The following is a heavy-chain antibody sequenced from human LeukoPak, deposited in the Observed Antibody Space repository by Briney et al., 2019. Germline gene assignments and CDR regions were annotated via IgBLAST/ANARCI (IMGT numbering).Heavy chain of an antibody. CDR2: ISYDGSKK. CDR1: GFTFSSYG. J-gene: IGHJ3*02. V-gene: IGHV3-30*19. D-gene: IGHD2-21*02. CDR3: ARVRYCGGDCYPDGFDI. Sequence: GGSLRLSCAASGFTFSSYGMHWVRQAPGKGLEWVALISYDGSKKYYADAVKGRLTISRDNSKNMLYLQMNSLRTEDTAVYYCARVRYCGGDCYPDGFDIWGQGTLVTVSS.